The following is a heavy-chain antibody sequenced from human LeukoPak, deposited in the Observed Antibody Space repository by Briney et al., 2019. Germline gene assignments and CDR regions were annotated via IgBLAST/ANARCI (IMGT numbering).Heavy chain of an antibody. CDR2: ISSSGSTI. CDR3: ARAGFDILTGYYDY. V-gene: IGHV3-48*03. Sequence: GGSLRLSCAASGFTFSSYEMNWVRQAPGKGLEWVSYISSSGSTIYYADSVKGRFTISRDNAKNSLYLQMNSLRAEDTAVYYRARAGFDILTGYYDYWGQGTLVTVSS. CDR1: GFTFSSYE. J-gene: IGHJ4*02. D-gene: IGHD3-9*01.